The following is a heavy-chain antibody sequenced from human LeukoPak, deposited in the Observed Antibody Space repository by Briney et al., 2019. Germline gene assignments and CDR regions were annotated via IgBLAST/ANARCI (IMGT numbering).Heavy chain of an antibody. CDR1: GGTFSSYA. CDR3: ASTIVATTIYYYYGMDV. Sequence: SVKVSCKASGGTFSSYAISWVRQAPGQGLEWMGGIIPIFGTANYAQKFQGRVTITADESTSTAYMELSSLRSEDTAVYYCASTIVATTIYYYYGMDVWGQGTTVTVSS. CDR2: IIPIFGTA. V-gene: IGHV1-69*01. D-gene: IGHD5-12*01. J-gene: IGHJ6*02.